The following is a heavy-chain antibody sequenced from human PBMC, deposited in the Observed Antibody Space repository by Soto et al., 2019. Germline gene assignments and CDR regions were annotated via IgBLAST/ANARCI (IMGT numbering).Heavy chain of an antibody. CDR3: ARHTPAISISDH. CDR1: GGSISSSSYY. D-gene: IGHD2-15*01. CDR2: IYYSGST. J-gene: IGHJ4*02. Sequence: QLQLQESGPGLVKPSETLSLTCTVSGGSISSSSYYWGWIRQPPGKGLEWIWSIYYSGSTYYNPTSKNQVAIYVYKSRNQFSLKLRSVTAAATAVYYCARHTPAISISDHWGQGTLVTVSS. V-gene: IGHV4-39*01.